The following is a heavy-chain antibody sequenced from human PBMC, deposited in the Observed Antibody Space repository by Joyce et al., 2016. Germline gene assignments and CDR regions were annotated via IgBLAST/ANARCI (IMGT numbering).Heavy chain of an antibody. CDR1: GFTFSGYT. J-gene: IGHJ4*02. CDR2: ISNDGSNK. CDR3: ARDAYDFWSGRALDY. V-gene: IGHV3-30*04. D-gene: IGHD3-3*01. Sequence: AASGFTFSGYTMHWVRQAPGKGLEWVALISNDGSNKYYGDSVKGRFTISGDNLRNTLYLQMTSLRAEDTAVYYCARDAYDFWSGRALDYWGQGTLVTVSS.